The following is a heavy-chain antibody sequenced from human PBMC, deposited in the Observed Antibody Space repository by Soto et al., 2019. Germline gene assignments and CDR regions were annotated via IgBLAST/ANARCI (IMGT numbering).Heavy chain of an antibody. J-gene: IGHJ4*02. CDR3: ARPPGYISDWYYFDL. Sequence: SETLSLTCAVSGYSISSGYYWGWVRQPPGQGPEWIGTIYHNGRAYYNPSLNSRVSMTWDTSLKTAYLELSSLMSEDTAVYYCARPPGYISDWYYFDLWGQGTQVTVSS. CDR1: GYSISSGYY. D-gene: IGHD3-9*01. V-gene: IGHV4-38-2*01. CDR2: IYHNGRA.